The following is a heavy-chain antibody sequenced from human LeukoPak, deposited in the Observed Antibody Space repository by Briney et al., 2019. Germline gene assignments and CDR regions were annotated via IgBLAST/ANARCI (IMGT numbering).Heavy chain of an antibody. V-gene: IGHV3-15*01. J-gene: IGHJ4*02. CDR2: IKSKTDGGTT. Sequence: PGGSLRLSCAASGFTFSNAWMSWVRQAPGKGLEWVGRIKSKTDGGTTDYAAPVKGRFTISRDDSKNTLYLQMNSLKTEDTAVYYCTTDPRGRNYYDSSGYQTDYWGQGTLVTVSS. D-gene: IGHD3-22*01. CDR3: TTDPRGRNYYDSSGYQTDY. CDR1: GFTFSNAW.